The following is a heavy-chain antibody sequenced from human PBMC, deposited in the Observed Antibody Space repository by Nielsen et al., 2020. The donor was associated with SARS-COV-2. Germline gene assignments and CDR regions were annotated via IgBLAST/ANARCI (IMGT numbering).Heavy chain of an antibody. Sequence: SETLSLTCTVSGGSIGSGNYFWNWLRQPAGKGLEWIGRFYPSGSTIYNPSLKSRVTISVDTSKNQFSLKLSSVTAADTAVYYCARGFDPWGQGTLVTVSS. CDR2: FYPSGST. CDR1: GGSIGSGNYF. J-gene: IGHJ5*02. V-gene: IGHV4-61*02. CDR3: ARGFDP.